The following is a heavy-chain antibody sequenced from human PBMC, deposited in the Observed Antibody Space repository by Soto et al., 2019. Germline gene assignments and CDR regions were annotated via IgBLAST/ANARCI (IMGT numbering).Heavy chain of an antibody. V-gene: IGHV3-30-3*01. D-gene: IGHD1-26*01. CDR1: GFTFSSYA. Sequence: QVQLVESGGGVVQPGRSLRLSCAASGFTFSSYAMHWVRQAPGKGLEWVAVISYDGSNKYYADSVKGRFTISRDNSKNTLYLRKNRLRAQDTALYNSVREGGSYYGPPSDYWGQGTLVTVSS. CDR2: ISYDGSNK. CDR3: VREGGSYYGPPSDY. J-gene: IGHJ4*02.